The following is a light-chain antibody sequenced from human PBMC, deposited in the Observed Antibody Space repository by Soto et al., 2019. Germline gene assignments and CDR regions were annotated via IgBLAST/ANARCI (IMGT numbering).Light chain of an antibody. J-gene: IGKJ1*01. V-gene: IGKV1-39*01. Sequence: DIQMTQSPSSLAAPAGDRFAITCRASQSIITYLNWYQQKPGKAPKLLIHGASSLQSGVPSRFSGGGYGTVFTLTISSLQSDDFAVYYCQQYIDWPRTFGQGTKVDIK. CDR1: QSIITY. CDR3: QQYIDWPRT. CDR2: GAS.